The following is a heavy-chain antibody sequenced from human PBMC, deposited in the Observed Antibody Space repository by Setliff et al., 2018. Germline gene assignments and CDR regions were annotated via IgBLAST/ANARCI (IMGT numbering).Heavy chain of an antibody. CDR2: TYYRSKWYD. CDR1: GDSVSSNSAA. J-gene: IGHJ4*02. CDR3: VRGRKAWYSSSWSTFDY. Sequence: PSQTLSLTCAISGDSVSSNSAAWNWIRQSPSRGLEWLGRTYYRSKWYDDYAVSVKSRITINPDTSKNQFSLQLNSVTPEDTAVYYCVRGRKAWYSSSWSTFDYWGQGTLVTVSS. D-gene: IGHD6-13*01. V-gene: IGHV6-1*01.